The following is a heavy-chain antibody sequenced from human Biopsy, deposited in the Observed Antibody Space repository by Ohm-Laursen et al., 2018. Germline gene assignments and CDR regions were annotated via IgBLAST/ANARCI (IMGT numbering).Heavy chain of an antibody. D-gene: IGHD5-12*01. V-gene: IGHV4-39*07. CDR2: IFYRGST. J-gene: IGHJ4*02. CDR1: GGSISNNNYY. Sequence: GTLSLTCTVSGGSISNNNYYWGWIRQPPGKGLEWIGSIFYRGSTHYKPSLKSRVNISVDTSKNQFSLKLTSLTAADTAVYFCAAVDYSAYITVDHWGQGTLITVSS. CDR3: AAVDYSAYITVDH.